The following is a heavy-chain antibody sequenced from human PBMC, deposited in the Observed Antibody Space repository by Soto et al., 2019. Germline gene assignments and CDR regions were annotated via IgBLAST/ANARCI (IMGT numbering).Heavy chain of an antibody. CDR3: TLAYCGRDCDSFEY. J-gene: IGHJ4*02. CDR1: GFTFSNAW. V-gene: IGHV3-15*07. Sequence: EVQLVESGGGLVKPGGSLRLSCAASGFTFSNAWMNWVRQAPGKGLEWVGRIKSKTDGGTTDYAAPVKGRFTISRDDSKNTLYLQMNSLKTEVTAVYYCTLAYCGRDCDSFEYLGQGTLVTVSS. CDR2: IKSKTDGGTT. D-gene: IGHD2-21*02.